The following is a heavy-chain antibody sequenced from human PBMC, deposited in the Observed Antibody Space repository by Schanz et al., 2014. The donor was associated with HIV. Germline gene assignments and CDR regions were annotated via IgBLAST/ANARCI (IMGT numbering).Heavy chain of an antibody. Sequence: QVQLVQSGAEVKEPGASVKVSCKPYGYIFTGHLMHWVRQAPGQGLEWMGWINPNSGGTNYAQKFQGRVTMTRDTSISTAYMELSRLRSDDTAVYYCATRQGMGEYFENWGQGSLVTVSS. CDR3: ATRQGMGEYFEN. J-gene: IGHJ1*01. CDR1: GYIFTGHL. CDR2: INPNSGGT. V-gene: IGHV1-2*02. D-gene: IGHD1-26*01.